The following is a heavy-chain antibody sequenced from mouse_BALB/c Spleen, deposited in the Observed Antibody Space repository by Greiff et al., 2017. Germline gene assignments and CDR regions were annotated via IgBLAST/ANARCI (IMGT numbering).Heavy chain of an antibody. D-gene: IGHD2-4*01. J-gene: IGHJ3*01. V-gene: IGHV1-7*01. CDR1: GYTFTSYW. CDR3: ARGATMIAY. Sequence: QVQLQQSGAELAKPGASVKMSCKASGYTFTSYWMHWVKQRPGQGLEWIGYINPSTGYTEYNQKFKDKATLTADKSSSTAYMQLSSLTSEDSAVYYCARGATMIAYWGQGTLVTVSA. CDR2: INPSTGYT.